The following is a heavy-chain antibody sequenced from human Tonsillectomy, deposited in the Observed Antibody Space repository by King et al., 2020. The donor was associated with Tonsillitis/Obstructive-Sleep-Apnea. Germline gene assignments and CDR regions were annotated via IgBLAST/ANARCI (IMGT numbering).Heavy chain of an antibody. V-gene: IGHV4-31*03. D-gene: IGHD3-22*01. Sequence: VQLQESGPGLVKPSQTLSLTCTVSGGSISSGGYYWSWIRQHPGKGLEWIGYIYHSGSTSYNPSLKSRVTMSIDTSKNQFSLKLSSVTAADTAIYFCAKSDSIAYYYVECWYFALWGRGTLVSVSS. J-gene: IGHJ2*01. CDR1: GGSISSGGYY. CDR3: AKSDSIAYYYVECWYFAL. CDR2: IYHSGST.